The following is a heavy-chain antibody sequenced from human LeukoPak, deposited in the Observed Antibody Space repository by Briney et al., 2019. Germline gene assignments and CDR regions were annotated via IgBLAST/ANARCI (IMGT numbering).Heavy chain of an antibody. CDR3: ASPEVWFGDSL. V-gene: IGHV3-23*01. D-gene: IGHD3-10*01. J-gene: IGHJ4*02. CDR2: ISGSGGST. Sequence: GGSLRLSCAASGFTFSSYAMSWVRQAPGKGLEWVSAISGSGGSTYYADSVKGRFTISRDNAKNSLHLQMNSLRVEDTAVYYCASPEVWFGDSLWGQGTLVTVSS. CDR1: GFTFSSYA.